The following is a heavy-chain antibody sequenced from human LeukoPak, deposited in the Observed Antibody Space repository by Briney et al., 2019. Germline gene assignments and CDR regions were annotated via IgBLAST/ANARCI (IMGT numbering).Heavy chain of an antibody. CDR3: ARVLQNYYHMDV. J-gene: IGHJ6*03. V-gene: IGHV4-59*11. Sequence: SETLSLTCTVSGVSINSHYWSWIRQPPGKGLEWIGFIYDSGSANYKSSLKSRVTMTVDTSKNQVSLKLNSATAADTAVYYCARVLQNYYHMDVWGKGTTVTVSS. CDR2: IYDSGSA. D-gene: IGHD3-3*01. CDR1: GVSINSHY.